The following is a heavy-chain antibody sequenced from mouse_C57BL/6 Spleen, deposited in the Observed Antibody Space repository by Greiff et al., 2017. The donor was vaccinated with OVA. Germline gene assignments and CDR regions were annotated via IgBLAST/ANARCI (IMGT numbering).Heavy chain of an antibody. CDR1: GFPITSGYY. CDR2: ITHSGET. J-gene: IGHJ3*01. V-gene: IGHV12-3*01. CDR3: AGDRAWFAY. Sequence: VQLVESGPGLVKPSQSLFLTCSITGFPITSGYYWIWIRQSPGKPLEWMGYITHSGETFYNPSLQSPISITRETSKNQFFLQLNSVTTEDTAMYYCAGDRAWFAYWGQGTLVTVSA.